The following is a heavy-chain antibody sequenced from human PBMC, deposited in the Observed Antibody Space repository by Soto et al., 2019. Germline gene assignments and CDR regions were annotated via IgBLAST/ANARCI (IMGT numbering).Heavy chain of an antibody. CDR1: GFTFTSSA. Sequence: SVKVSFKASGFTFTSSAVQWLRQARGQRLEWIGWIVVGSGNTNYAQKFQERVTITRDMSTSTAYMELSSLRSEDTAVYYCAASPEWELLNWAFDPWGQGTLVTVSS. V-gene: IGHV1-58*01. J-gene: IGHJ5*02. CDR2: IVVGSGNT. D-gene: IGHD1-26*01. CDR3: AASPEWELLNWAFDP.